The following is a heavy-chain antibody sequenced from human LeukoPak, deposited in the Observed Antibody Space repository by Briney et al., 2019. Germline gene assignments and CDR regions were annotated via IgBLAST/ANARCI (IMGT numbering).Heavy chain of an antibody. J-gene: IGHJ4*02. CDR3: ARRYYYNLGSFPFDF. CDR2: IHNSGTT. D-gene: IGHD3-10*01. Sequence: SETLSLTCAVSGGPFSGYFWSWIRQSSGKGLEWIGEIHNSGTTNYNPSLNSRFTISEDTSKNQFYLNLSSVTAADTAVYYCARRYYYNLGSFPFDFWGQGTLVTVSS. CDR1: GGPFSGYF. V-gene: IGHV4-34*01.